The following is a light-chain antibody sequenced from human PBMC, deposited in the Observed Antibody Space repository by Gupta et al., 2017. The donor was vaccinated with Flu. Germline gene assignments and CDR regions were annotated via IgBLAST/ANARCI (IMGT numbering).Light chain of an antibody. J-gene: IGLJ1*01. V-gene: IGLV2-14*01. CDR3: CSYTSSSTLYV. Sequence: SALTPSPSVSVSPGQSIAISCTETSSDVGGYINVSWYQQHPGKAPKLMIYEARKRPAGVSNRFSGSKSENTDSLSISGLQAEDEADYYCCSYTSSSTLYVFGTGTKVTVL. CDR2: EAR. CDR1: SSDVGGYIN.